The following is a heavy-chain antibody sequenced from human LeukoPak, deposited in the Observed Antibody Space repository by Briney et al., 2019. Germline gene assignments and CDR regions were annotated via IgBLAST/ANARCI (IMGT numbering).Heavy chain of an antibody. CDR2: IWYDGSNK. CDR1: GLTFSSYG. Sequence: GGSLRLSCAASGLTFSSYGMHWVRQAPGKGLEWVAVIWYDGSNKYYADSVKGRFTISRDNSKNTLYLQMNSLRAEDTAVYYCAIAADSSGIDYWGQGTLVTVSS. V-gene: IGHV3-33*08. D-gene: IGHD3-22*01. J-gene: IGHJ4*02. CDR3: AIAADSSGIDY.